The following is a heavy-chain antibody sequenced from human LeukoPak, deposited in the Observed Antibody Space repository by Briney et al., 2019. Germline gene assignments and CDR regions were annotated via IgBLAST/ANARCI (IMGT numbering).Heavy chain of an antibody. CDR1: GGSSSGYY. J-gene: IGHJ6*03. CDR2: INHSGST. D-gene: IGHD2-2*02. CDR3: ARGTYCSSTSCYTYYYYYYMDV. Sequence: SETLSLTCAVYGGSSSGYYWSWIRQPPGKGLEWIGEINHSGSTNYNPSLKSRVTISVDTSKNQFSLKLSSVTAADTAVYYCARGTYCSSTSCYTYYYYYYMDVWGKGTTVTVSS. V-gene: IGHV4-34*01.